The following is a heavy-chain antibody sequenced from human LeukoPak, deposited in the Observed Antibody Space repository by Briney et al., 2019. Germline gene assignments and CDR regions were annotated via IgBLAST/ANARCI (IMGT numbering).Heavy chain of an antibody. CDR1: SGSVSNYY. J-gene: IGHJ4*02. CDR3: ARGRIFDY. CDR2: IYYSGST. V-gene: IGHV4-59*02. Sequence: SETLSLTCTVSSGSVSNYYWSWVRQPPGKGLEWIGYIYYSGSTNYNPSLKSRVTISVDTSKNQFSLKLNSVTAADTAVYYCARGRIFDYWGQGTLVTVSS.